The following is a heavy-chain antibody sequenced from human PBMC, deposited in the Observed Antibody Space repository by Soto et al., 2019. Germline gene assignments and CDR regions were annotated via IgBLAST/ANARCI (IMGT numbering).Heavy chain of an antibody. Sequence: SETLSLTCTVSGGSSSSSDYYWAWIRRSPGTGLEWIGAISYGGYTYHNPSLRSRVTISVDKSKSQFSLDLTSVTAADTAIYYCARHRRETGTYAQPLDYWGQGTLVTVSS. CDR3: ARHRRETGTYAQPLDY. V-gene: IGHV4-39*01. CDR1: GGSSSSSDYY. D-gene: IGHD1-1*01. CDR2: ISYGGYT. J-gene: IGHJ4*02.